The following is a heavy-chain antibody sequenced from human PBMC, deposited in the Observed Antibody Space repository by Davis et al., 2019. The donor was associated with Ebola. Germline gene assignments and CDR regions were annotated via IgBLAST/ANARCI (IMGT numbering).Heavy chain of an antibody. CDR2: ISYDGSNK. V-gene: IGHV3-30*03. CDR1: GFTFSTYS. D-gene: IGHD3-22*01. Sequence: GESLKISCAASGFTFSTYSLHWVRQAPGKGLEWVAVISYDGSNKYYADSVAGRFTMSRDNSMNTLHLQMNSLRAEDTAVYYCARGRATMIVVVIHWYFDLWGRGTLVTVSS. J-gene: IGHJ2*01. CDR3: ARGRATMIVVVIHWYFDL.